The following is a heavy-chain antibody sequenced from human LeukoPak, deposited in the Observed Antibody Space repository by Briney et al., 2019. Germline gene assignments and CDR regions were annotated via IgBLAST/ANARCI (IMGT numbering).Heavy chain of an antibody. Sequence: GGSLRLSCAASGFTFSDYYMSWIRQAPGKGLEWVSYISSSGSTIYYADSVKGRFTISRDNAKNSLYLQMNSLRAEDTAVYYCARKGQKGYCSSTSCPPWHFDLWGRGTLVTVSS. J-gene: IGHJ2*01. CDR3: ARKGQKGYCSSTSCPPWHFDL. V-gene: IGHV3-11*01. D-gene: IGHD2-2*01. CDR2: ISSSGSTI. CDR1: GFTFSDYY.